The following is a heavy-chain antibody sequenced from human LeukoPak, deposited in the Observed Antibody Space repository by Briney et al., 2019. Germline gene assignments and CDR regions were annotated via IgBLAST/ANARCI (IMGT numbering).Heavy chain of an antibody. CDR2: INPSGGST. Sequence: ASVKVSCKASGYTFTSYYMHWVRQAPGRGLEWMGIINPSGGSTSYAQKFQGRVTMTRDMSTSTVYMELSSLRSEDTAVYYYARTKLKRWLQPYYFDYWGQGTLVTVSS. D-gene: IGHD5-24*01. CDR1: GYTFTSYY. V-gene: IGHV1-46*01. CDR3: ARTKLKRWLQPYYFDY. J-gene: IGHJ4*02.